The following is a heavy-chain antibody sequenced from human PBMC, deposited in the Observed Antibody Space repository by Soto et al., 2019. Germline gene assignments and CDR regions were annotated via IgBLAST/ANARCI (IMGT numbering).Heavy chain of an antibody. J-gene: IGHJ5*01. D-gene: IGHD2-15*01. Sequence: ASVKVSCKASGYTFISYGISWVRQAPGQGLEWLGWISTYNGYTKYAQRLQGRVTLTRDTSTSTAYMELRSLRSDDTAVYYCARPPIGYCHTIHCPNWFDSWGQGTQVTVSS. V-gene: IGHV1-18*04. CDR3: ARPPIGYCHTIHCPNWFDS. CDR2: ISTYNGYT. CDR1: GYTFISYG.